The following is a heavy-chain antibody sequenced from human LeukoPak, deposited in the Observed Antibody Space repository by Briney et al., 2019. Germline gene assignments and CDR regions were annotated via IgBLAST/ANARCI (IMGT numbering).Heavy chain of an antibody. D-gene: IGHD2-8*01. J-gene: IGHJ3*01. Sequence: GGSLRLSCVASRLTFENYAMTWVRQAPGKGLQWVSSITGNGGATYYADSVKGRFTMSRDNSRNTLYLQMDSLRAEDTAVYYCAKDPNGDYIGAFDAWGQGTMVTVSS. CDR2: ITGNGGAT. V-gene: IGHV3-23*01. CDR3: AKDPNGDYIGAFDA. CDR1: RLTFENYA.